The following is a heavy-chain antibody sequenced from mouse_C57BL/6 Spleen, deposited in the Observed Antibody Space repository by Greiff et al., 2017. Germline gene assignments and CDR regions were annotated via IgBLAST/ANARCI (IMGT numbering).Heavy chain of an antibody. CDR2: IDPTDSYT. J-gene: IGHJ4*01. D-gene: IGHD1-1*01. Sequence: VQLQQPGAELVMPGASVKLSCEASGYTFTSYWMHWVKQRPGQGLEWIGEIDPTDSYTNYNHKFKGQSTLSVDKSSSTAYMQLSSLTSEDSAVYEGALSGSSHDAMDYWGQGTSVTVSS. CDR1: GYTFTSYW. V-gene: IGHV1-69*01. CDR3: ALSGSSHDAMDY.